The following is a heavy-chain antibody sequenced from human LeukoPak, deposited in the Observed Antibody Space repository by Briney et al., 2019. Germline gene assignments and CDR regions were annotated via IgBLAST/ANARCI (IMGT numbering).Heavy chain of an antibody. V-gene: IGHV3-23*01. J-gene: IGHJ4*02. D-gene: IGHD6-13*01. Sequence: PGESLRLSCAASGFTFSGSAMSWGRQAPGKGLEWVSAISGSGGSTYYADSVKGRFTISRDNSKNTLYLQMNSLRAEDTAVYYCAKDSPMRPIAAAGHWGQGTLVTVSS. CDR3: AKDSPMRPIAAAGH. CDR1: GFTFSGSA. CDR2: ISGSGGST.